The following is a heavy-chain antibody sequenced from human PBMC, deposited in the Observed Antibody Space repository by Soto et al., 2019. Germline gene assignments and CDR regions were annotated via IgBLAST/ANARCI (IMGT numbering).Heavy chain of an antibody. Sequence: GGSLRLSCAASGFTFDDYGMSWVRQAPGKGLEWVSGINWNGGSTGYADSVKGRLTISRDNARNSLYLQMNSLRAEDTALYYCAREFPPYDSSGYYCWDYWGQGT. D-gene: IGHD3-22*01. CDR2: INWNGGST. CDR1: GFTFDDYG. V-gene: IGHV3-20*04. CDR3: AREFPPYDSSGYYCWDY. J-gene: IGHJ4*02.